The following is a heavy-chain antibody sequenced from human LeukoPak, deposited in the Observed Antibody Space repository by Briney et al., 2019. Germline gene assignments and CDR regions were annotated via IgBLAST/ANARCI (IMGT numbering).Heavy chain of an antibody. V-gene: IGHV1-8*03. CDR3: ARGAYVYDYVWGSYRLNAFDI. Sequence: ASVKVSCKASGYTFTSYDINWVRQATGQGLEWMGWMNPNSGNTGYAQKFQGRVTITRNTSISTAYMELSSLRSEDTAVYYCARGAYVYDYVWGSYRLNAFDIWGQGTMVTVSS. D-gene: IGHD3-16*02. J-gene: IGHJ3*02. CDR1: GYTFTSYD. CDR2: MNPNSGNT.